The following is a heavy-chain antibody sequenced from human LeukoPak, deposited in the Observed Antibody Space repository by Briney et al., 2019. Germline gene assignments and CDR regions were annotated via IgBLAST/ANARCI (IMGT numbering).Heavy chain of an antibody. CDR1: GGSISSGSYY. CDR2: IYTSGST. CDR3: ARDRGITIPFYYYYGMDV. Sequence: NPSQTLSLTCTVSGGSISSGSYYWSWIRQPAGKGLEWIGRIYTSGSTNYNPSLKSRVTISVDTSKNQFSPKLSSVTAADTAVYYCARDRGITIPFYYYYGMDVWGQGTTVTVSS. D-gene: IGHD3-3*01. J-gene: IGHJ6*02. V-gene: IGHV4-61*02.